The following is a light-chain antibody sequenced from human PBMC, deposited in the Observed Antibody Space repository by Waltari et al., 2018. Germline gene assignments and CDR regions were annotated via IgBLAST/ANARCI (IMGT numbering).Light chain of an antibody. CDR3: CSYAGGSRVI. CDR1: KHDLGTYTF. CDR2: EAT. J-gene: IGLJ2*01. Sequence: QSALTQPASLSGSPGQSITISCAGTKHDLGTYTFFSWFQQFPGQAPKLIVSEATKRPSGVSYRFSGSKSGNTASLTISGLQAEDEADYYCCSYAGGSRVIFGGGTKLTVL. V-gene: IGLV2-23*01.